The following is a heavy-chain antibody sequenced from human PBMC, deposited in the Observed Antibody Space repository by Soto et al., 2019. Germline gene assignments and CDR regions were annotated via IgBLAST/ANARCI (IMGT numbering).Heavy chain of an antibody. CDR1: GFTFSSYA. V-gene: IGHV3-23*01. J-gene: IGHJ4*02. CDR3: AKPSQLGLVILHYFDY. CDR2: ISGSGGST. Sequence: EVQLLESGGGLVQPGGSLRLSCAASGFTFSSYAMSWVHQAPGKGLEWVSAISGSGGSTYYADSVKGRFTISRDNSKNTLYLQMNSLRAEDTAVYYCAKPSQLGLVILHYFDYWGQGTLVTVSS. D-gene: IGHD3-9*01.